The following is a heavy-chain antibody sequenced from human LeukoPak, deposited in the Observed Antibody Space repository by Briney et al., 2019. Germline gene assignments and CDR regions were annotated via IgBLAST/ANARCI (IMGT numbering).Heavy chain of an antibody. CDR2: ISYDGSNK. Sequence: QAGGSLRLSCAASGFTFSSYGMHWVRQAPGKGLEWVAVISYDGSNKYYADSVKGRFTISRDNSKNTLYLQMNSLRAEDTAVYYCANYYYDTSGYKNWGQGTLVTVSS. V-gene: IGHV3-30*18. J-gene: IGHJ4*02. CDR3: ANYYYDTSGYKN. D-gene: IGHD3-22*01. CDR1: GFTFSSYG.